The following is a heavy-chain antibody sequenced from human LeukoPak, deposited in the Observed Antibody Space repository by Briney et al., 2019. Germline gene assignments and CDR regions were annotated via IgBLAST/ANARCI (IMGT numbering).Heavy chain of an antibody. J-gene: IGHJ5*02. V-gene: IGHV4-34*01. CDR1: NGSFSAYS. CDR2: INHSGRT. CDR3: ARGIRNNWNYWFDP. Sequence: PSETLSLTCAVFNGSFSAYSWNWIRQPPGKGLEWIGEINHSGRTNSNLSLKSRVTISVDTSKNQFSLKLISVTAADTAVYYCARGIRNNWNYWFDPWGQGTLVTVSS. D-gene: IGHD1-1*01.